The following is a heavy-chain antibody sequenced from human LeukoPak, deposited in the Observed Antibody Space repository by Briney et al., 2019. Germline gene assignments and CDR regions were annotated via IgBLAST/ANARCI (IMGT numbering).Heavy chain of an antibody. J-gene: IGHJ3*02. V-gene: IGHV1-69*05. Sequence: SVKVSCKASGGTFSSSAISWVRQAPGQGLEWMGGILPVFGTPNYAQNFQGRLTITTDISTRTAYMELTSLKSEDTAVYYCAREVDTGLATLSDAFDIWGQGTLVTVSS. D-gene: IGHD5-18*01. CDR1: GGTFSSSA. CDR3: AREVDTGLATLSDAFDI. CDR2: ILPVFGTP.